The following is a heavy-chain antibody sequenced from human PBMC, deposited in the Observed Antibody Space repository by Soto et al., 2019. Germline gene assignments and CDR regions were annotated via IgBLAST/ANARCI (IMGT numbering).Heavy chain of an antibody. J-gene: IGHJ4*02. V-gene: IGHV4-34*01. D-gene: IGHD2-8*02. CDR2: INHSGST. CDR1: GGSISGYY. Sequence: SETLSLTCAVYGGSISGYYWTWIRQPPGTGLEWIGEINHSGSTNYNPPLKSRVTISVDTSKNQFSLKLTSVTAADTAVYYCARDKITGLFDYWGQGTLVTVSS. CDR3: ARDKITGLFDY.